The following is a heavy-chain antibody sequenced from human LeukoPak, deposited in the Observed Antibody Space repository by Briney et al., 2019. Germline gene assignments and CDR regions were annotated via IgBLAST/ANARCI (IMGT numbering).Heavy chain of an antibody. CDR3: ARGRLYCSSTSCYNWFDP. CDR1: GGSISSSSYY. J-gene: IGHJ5*02. Sequence: SETLSLTCTVSGGSISSSSYYWGWIRQPPGKGLEWIGEINHSGSTNYNPSLKSRVTISVDTSKNQFSLKLSSVTATDTAVYYCARGRLYCSSTSCYNWFDPWGQGTLVTVSS. D-gene: IGHD2-2*01. CDR2: INHSGST. V-gene: IGHV4-39*07.